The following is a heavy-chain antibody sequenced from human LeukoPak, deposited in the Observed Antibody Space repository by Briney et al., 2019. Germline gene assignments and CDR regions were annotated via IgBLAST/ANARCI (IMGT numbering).Heavy chain of an antibody. CDR3: AREGFGELYGLLDY. J-gene: IGHJ4*02. CDR1: GGSISSGSYY. D-gene: IGHD3-10*01. V-gene: IGHV4-61*02. Sequence: SETLSLTCTVSGGSISSGSYYWSWIRQPAGKGLEWIGRTYTSGSTNYNPSLKSRVTISVDTSKNQFSLKLSSVTAADTAVYYCAREGFGELYGLLDYWGQGTLVTVSS. CDR2: TYTSGST.